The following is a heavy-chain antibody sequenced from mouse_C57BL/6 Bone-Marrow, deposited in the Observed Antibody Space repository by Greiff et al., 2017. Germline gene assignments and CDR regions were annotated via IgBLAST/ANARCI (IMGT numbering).Heavy chain of an antibody. CDR3: ARYYGSSYGWFAY. Sequence: QVQLKQPGAELVRPGSSVKLSCKASGYTFTSYWLDWVKQRPGQGLEWIGNIYPSDSETHYNQKFKDKATLTVDKSSSTAYMQRSSLTSEDSAVYYCARYYGSSYGWFAYWGQGTLVTVSA. D-gene: IGHD1-1*01. V-gene: IGHV1-61*01. CDR2: IYPSDSET. J-gene: IGHJ3*01. CDR1: GYTFTSYW.